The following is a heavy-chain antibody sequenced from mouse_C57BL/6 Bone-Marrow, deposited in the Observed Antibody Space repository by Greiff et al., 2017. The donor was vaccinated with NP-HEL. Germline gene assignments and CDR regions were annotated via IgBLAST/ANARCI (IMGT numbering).Heavy chain of an antibody. J-gene: IGHJ3*01. V-gene: IGHV14-4*01. CDR1: GFNIKDDY. CDR2: IDPENGDT. Sequence: EVQLQQSGAELVRPGASVKLSCTASGFNIKDDYMHWVKQRPEQGLEWIGWIDPENGDTEYASKFQGKATITADTSSNTAYLQLSSLTSEDTAVYYCTTWREGFAYGGRGTLVTVSA. CDR3: TTWREGFAY.